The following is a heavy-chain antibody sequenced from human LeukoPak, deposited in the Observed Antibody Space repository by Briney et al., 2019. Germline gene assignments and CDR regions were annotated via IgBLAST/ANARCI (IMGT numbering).Heavy chain of an antibody. CDR3: ARAGIAAAVDFDY. CDR2: ISSSGSTI. V-gene: IGHV3-11*01. D-gene: IGHD6-13*01. J-gene: IGHJ4*02. CDR1: GFTFSDYY. Sequence: GGSLRLSCAASGFTFSDYYMSWIRQAPGKGLEWVSYISSSGSTIYYADSVKGRFTISRDNAKNSLYLQMNSLRAEDTAVYCCARAGIAAAVDFDYWGQGTLVTVSS.